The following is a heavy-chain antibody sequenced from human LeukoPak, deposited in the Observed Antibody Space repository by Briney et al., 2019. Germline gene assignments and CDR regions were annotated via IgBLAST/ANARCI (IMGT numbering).Heavy chain of an antibody. CDR1: GFSISDYY. CDR2: ISHTGASE. CDR3: VRGVETTLSLDL. J-gene: IGHJ5*02. V-gene: IGHV3-11*01. D-gene: IGHD1-1*01. Sequence: GGSLRLSCEASGFSISDYYMSWIRQAPGKGLEGVAYISHTGASEFHADPAKGRFAIYRDNAQNSVYLQMNSLRVEDTAVYFCVRGVETTLSLDLWGQGSLVTVSS.